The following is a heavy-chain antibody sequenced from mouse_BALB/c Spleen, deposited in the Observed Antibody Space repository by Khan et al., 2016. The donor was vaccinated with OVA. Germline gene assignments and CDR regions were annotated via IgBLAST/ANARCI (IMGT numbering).Heavy chain of an antibody. J-gene: IGHJ3*01. CDR2: IDPFSGGT. Sequence: LEQSGPELMKPGASVKISCKASGYSFTTYYIHWVMQSHGKSLEWIGYIDPFSGGTTYNQKFKGKATLTVDKSSSTAYIQLSNLTSEDSAVYYGTSHGNVAWFTYWGQGTLVTVSA. V-gene: IGHV1S135*01. CDR1: GYSFTTYY. CDR3: TSHGNVAWFTY. D-gene: IGHD2-1*01.